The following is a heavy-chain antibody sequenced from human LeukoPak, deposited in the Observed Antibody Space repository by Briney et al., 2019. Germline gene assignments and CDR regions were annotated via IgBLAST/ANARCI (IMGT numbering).Heavy chain of an antibody. J-gene: IGHJ2*01. Sequence: SETLSLTCTVSGGSIKNNYWSWIRQPPGKALEWIGYVYSNGNTNYNPSLKSRVTMSIETSKNQFSLKVPSVTAADTAVDYCAGGTFDGPLYGTYWYFHVWGRGTLVTVSS. CDR3: AGGTFDGPLYGTYWYFHV. CDR1: GGSIKNNY. CDR2: VYSNGNT. D-gene: IGHD1-14*01. V-gene: IGHV4-59*01.